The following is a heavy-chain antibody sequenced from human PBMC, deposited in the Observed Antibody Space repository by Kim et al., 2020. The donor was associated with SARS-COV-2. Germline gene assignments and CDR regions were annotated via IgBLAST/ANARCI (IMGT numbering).Heavy chain of an antibody. CDR3: ARQAVAVLD. CDR1: GGSISSYY. D-gene: IGHD6-19*01. Sequence: SETLSLTCTVSGGSISSYYWSWIRQPPGKGLEWIGYIYYSGSTNYNPSLKSRVTISVDTSKNQFSLKLSSVTAADTAVYYCARQAVAVLDWGQGTLVTVS. V-gene: IGHV4-59*08. CDR2: IYYSGST. J-gene: IGHJ4*02.